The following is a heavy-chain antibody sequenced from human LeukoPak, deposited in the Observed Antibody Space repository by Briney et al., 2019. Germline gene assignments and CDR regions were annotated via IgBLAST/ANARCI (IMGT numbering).Heavy chain of an antibody. CDR2: INPNSGGT. D-gene: IGHD2-21*02. Sequence: ASVKVSCKASGYTFTGYYMHWVRQAPGQGLEWMGRINPNSGGTNYAHKLQGRVTMTTDTSTSTAYMELRSLRSDDPAVYYWARGEVVGVTETTGSHPGGRETLVTVSS. CDR3: ARGEVVGVTETTGSHP. J-gene: IGHJ4*02. CDR1: GYTFTGYY. V-gene: IGHV1-2*06.